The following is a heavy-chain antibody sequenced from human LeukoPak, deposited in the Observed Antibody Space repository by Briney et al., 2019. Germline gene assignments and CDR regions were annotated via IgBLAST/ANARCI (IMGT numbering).Heavy chain of an antibody. CDR3: ARGVRRRPDAFDI. V-gene: IGHV3-30*02. Sequence: GGSLRLSCAASGFTFSSYGMHWVRQAPGKGLEWVAFIRYDGSNKFYADSVRGRFIISRDNSKNTLYLQMNSLRAEDTAVYYCARGVRRRPDAFDIWGQGTMVTVPS. CDR1: GFTFSSYG. J-gene: IGHJ3*02. CDR2: IRYDGSNK. D-gene: IGHD6-25*01.